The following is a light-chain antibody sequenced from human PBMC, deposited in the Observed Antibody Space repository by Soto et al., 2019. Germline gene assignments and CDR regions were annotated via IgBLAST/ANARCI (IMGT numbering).Light chain of an antibody. CDR3: QQRSDWPPEPT. J-gene: IGKJ4*01. CDR2: DAS. V-gene: IGKV3-11*01. CDR1: QSVGSY. Sequence: EIVLTQSPATLSLSPGESATLSCRASQSVGSYLAWFQQRHGQAPRLLIYDASNRATGIPARFSGSGSGTDFTLTISSLEPEDFALYYCQQRSDWPPEPTFGGGTKVEI.